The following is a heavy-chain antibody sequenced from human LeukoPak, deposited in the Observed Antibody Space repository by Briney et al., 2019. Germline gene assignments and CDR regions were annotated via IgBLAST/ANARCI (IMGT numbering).Heavy chain of an antibody. D-gene: IGHD4/OR15-4a*01. V-gene: IGHV3-21*01. CDR3: ARDLPVSGAYHQFDS. CDR2: IYSGSDYI. J-gene: IGHJ4*02. Sequence: GGSLRLSCVASVFTFSSDRMNWVRQAPGKGLEWVSTIYSGSDYIYYADSVKGRFTISRDNAKNSLYLQMNSLRAEDTAIYYCARDLPVSGAYHQFDSWGQGTLVTVSS. CDR1: VFTFSSDR.